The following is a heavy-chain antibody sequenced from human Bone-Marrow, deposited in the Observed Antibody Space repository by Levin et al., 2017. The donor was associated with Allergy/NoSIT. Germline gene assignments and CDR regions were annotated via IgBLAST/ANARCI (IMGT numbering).Heavy chain of an antibody. CDR3: ARGPGRGYSSER. V-gene: IGHV4-59*01. D-gene: IGHD6-25*01. CDR2: IYSTGGT. Sequence: TSSETLSLTCTVSGDSISNGYWSWIRQPPGKGPEWIGYIYSTGGTNYNPSLKSRVLMSLDTSRSQFSLELSSVTAADTAVYYCARGPGRGYSSERWGQGTLVTVSS. CDR1: GDSISNGY. J-gene: IGHJ4*02.